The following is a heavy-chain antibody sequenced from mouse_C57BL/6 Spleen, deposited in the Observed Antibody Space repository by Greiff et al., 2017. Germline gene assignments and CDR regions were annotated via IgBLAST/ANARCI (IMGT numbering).Heavy chain of an antibody. CDR2: IDPSDSYT. J-gene: IGHJ4*01. CDR1: GYTFTSYW. Sequence: QVQLQQPGAELVRPGTSVKLSCKASGYTFTSYWMHWVKQRPGQGLEWIGVIDPSDSYTNYNQKFKGKATLTVDTSSSTAYMQLSSLTSEDSAVYFCARHEDPNGYAMDYWGQGTSVTVSS. CDR3: ARHEDPNGYAMDY. V-gene: IGHV1-59*01.